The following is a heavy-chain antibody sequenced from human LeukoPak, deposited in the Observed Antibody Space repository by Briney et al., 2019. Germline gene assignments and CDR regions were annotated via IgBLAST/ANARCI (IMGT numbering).Heavy chain of an antibody. CDR2: INPNSGGT. CDR3: ARGAHSSGQGNQYYYDSSGYLFDY. D-gene: IGHD3-22*01. V-gene: IGHV1-2*02. CDR1: GYTFTGYY. Sequence: ASVKVSCKASGYTFTGYYMHWVRQAPGQGLEWMGWINPNSGGTNYAQKLQGRVTMTTDTSTSTAYMELRSLRSDDTAVYYCARGAHSSGQGNQYYYDSSGYLFDYWGQGTLVTVSS. J-gene: IGHJ4*02.